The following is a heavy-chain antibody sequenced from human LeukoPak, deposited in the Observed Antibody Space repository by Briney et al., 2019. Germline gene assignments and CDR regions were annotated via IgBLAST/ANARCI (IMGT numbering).Heavy chain of an antibody. CDR2: IYSGGST. D-gene: IGHD6-13*01. V-gene: IGHV3-53*01. CDR1: GFTVSSNY. CDR3: AKDIAAAPRDSYYYYYGMDV. J-gene: IGHJ6*02. Sequence: QPGGSLRLSCAASGFTVSSNYMSWARQAPGKGLEWVSVIYSGGSTYYADSVKGRFTISRHNSKNTLYLQMNSLRAEDTAVYYCAKDIAAAPRDSYYYYYGMDVWGQGTTVTVSS.